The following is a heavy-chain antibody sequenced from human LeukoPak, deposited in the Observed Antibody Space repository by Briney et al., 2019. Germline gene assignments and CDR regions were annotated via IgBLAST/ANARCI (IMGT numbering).Heavy chain of an antibody. D-gene: IGHD5-18*01. Sequence: GGSLRLSCAASGFTFSSYWMHWVRHAPGKGLVWVSRINSDGSSTSYADSVKGRFTISRDNAKNTLYLQMNTLRAEDTAVYYCARDLRGYSYGALDYWGQGTLVTVPS. CDR3: ARDLRGYSYGALDY. V-gene: IGHV3-74*01. CDR2: INSDGSST. J-gene: IGHJ4*02. CDR1: GFTFSSYW.